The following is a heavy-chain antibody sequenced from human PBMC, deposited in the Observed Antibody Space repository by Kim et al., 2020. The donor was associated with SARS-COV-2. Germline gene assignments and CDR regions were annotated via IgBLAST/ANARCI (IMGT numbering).Heavy chain of an antibody. D-gene: IGHD2-8*02. J-gene: IGHJ4*02. CDR3: ARVSNSRWSICGPFDY. CDR2: IIPIFGTA. Sequence: SVKVSCKASGGTFSSYSISWVRQAPGQGLEWMGGIIPIFGTANYAQKFQGRVTITADESTSTAYMELSSLRSEDTAVYYCARVSNSRWSICGPFDYWGQGTLVTVSS. V-gene: IGHV1-69*13. CDR1: GGTFSSYS.